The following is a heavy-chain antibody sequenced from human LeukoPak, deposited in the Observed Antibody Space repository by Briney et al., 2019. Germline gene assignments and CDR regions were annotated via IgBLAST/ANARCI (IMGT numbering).Heavy chain of an antibody. D-gene: IGHD3-10*01. J-gene: IGHJ4*02. CDR1: GFTFSSYA. CDR2: ISGSGGST. CDR3: AKKPKPTSSGSYDY. V-gene: IGHV3-23*01. Sequence: PGGALRLSCAASGFTFSSYAMSGVRQAPGKGLECVSAISGSGGSTYYADSVKGRFTISRDNSKNTLYVQMNSRRAEDTAVYYCAKKPKPTSSGSYDYWGQGTLVTVSS.